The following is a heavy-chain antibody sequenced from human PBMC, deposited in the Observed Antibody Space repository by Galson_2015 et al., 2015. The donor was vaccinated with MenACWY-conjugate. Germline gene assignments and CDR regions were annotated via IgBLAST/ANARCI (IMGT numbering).Heavy chain of an antibody. CDR3: TRLTPGTPRDIVVVPAAVRGPYDTFDI. D-gene: IGHD2-2*01. V-gene: IGHV1-69*06. Sequence: SVKVSCKASGGSLRYFGISWVRQAPGQGLEWMGGIIPIFGTTNYAQKFQGRVTITADRSTNTAYMEVSSLSSEDTAVYYCTRLTPGTPRDIVVVPAAVRGPYDTFDIWGLGTVVTVST. CDR2: IIPIFGTT. J-gene: IGHJ3*02. CDR1: GGSLRYFG.